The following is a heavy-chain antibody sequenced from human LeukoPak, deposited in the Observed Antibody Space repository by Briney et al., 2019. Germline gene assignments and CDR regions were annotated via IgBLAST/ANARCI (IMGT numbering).Heavy chain of an antibody. J-gene: IGHJ5*02. CDR2: ISASAVST. V-gene: IGHV3-23*01. CDR1: GFTFSSYA. Sequence: GGSLRLSCAASGFTFSSYAMSWVRQAPGKGLEWVSGISASAVSTYYADSVKGRFTITRDNSKNTLYLQMNSLRAEDTAVYYCARDEEWELPAAFDPWGQGTLVTVSS. D-gene: IGHD1-26*01. CDR3: ARDEEWELPAAFDP.